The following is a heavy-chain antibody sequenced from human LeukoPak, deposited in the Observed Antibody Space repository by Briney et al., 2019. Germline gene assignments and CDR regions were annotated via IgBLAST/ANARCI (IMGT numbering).Heavy chain of an antibody. Sequence: SETLSLTCAVYGGSFSDYYWSWIRQPPGKGLEWIGYTYYSGSTNYNPSLKSRVTISVDTSKNQFSLRLGAVTAADTAVYYCASLGYDSSGYIRTFDYWGQGTLVTVSS. CDR2: TYYSGST. V-gene: IGHV4-59*08. D-gene: IGHD3-22*01. CDR3: ASLGYDSSGYIRTFDY. J-gene: IGHJ4*02. CDR1: GGSFSDYY.